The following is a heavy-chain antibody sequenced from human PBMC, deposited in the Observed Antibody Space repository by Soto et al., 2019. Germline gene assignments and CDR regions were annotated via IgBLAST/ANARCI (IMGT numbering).Heavy chain of an antibody. D-gene: IGHD1-1*01. J-gene: IGHJ3*02. CDR2: IYPGDSDT. V-gene: IGHV5-51*01. CDR3: ARGNDREPDAFDI. Sequence: GESLKISCKGSGYSFTSYWIGWVRQMPGKGREEMGIIYPGDSDTRYSPSLQGQVTISVDKSISTAYLQWSSLKASDTAMYYCARGNDREPDAFDIWGQGTMVTVSS. CDR1: GYSFTSYW.